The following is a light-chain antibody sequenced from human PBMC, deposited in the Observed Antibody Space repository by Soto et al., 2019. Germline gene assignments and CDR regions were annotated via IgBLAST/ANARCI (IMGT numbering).Light chain of an antibody. J-gene: IGKJ5*01. CDR1: QSVSSN. CDR3: QQYNNWPIT. V-gene: IGKV3-15*01. Sequence: EIVLTQSPATLSLSPGERATLSCRASQSVSSNLAWYQQNPGQAPRLLIYGASTRATGIPARFSGSGSGTEFTLTISSLQSEDFAVYYCQQYNNWPITFGQGTRLENK. CDR2: GAS.